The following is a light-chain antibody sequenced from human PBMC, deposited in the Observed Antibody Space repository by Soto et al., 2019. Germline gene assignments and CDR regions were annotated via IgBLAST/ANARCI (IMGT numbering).Light chain of an antibody. J-gene: IGKJ2*01. CDR2: GAS. CDR1: QRMTNNF. CDR3: QQYGRSPFT. V-gene: IGKV3-20*01. Sequence: EIVLTQSPDTLSLSPGERVTLSCRASQRMTNNFLAWFQQKPGLAPRLLIHGASTRASGVPARFTGGGSGTGFVLTISRVEPEDFAVYYCQQYGRSPFTFGQGTKLHIK.